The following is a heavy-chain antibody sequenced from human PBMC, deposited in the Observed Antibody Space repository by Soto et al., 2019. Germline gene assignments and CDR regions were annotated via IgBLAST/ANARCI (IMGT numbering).Heavy chain of an antibody. CDR3: ARGAEQSYYYYYYYGMDV. Sequence: GASVKVSCKASGYTFTSYGISWVRQAPGQGLEWMGWISAYNGNTNYAQKLQGRVTMTTDTSTSTAYMELRSLRSDDTAVYYCARGAEQSYYYYYYYGMDVWGQGTTVTVSS. CDR1: GYTFTSYG. V-gene: IGHV1-18*01. CDR2: ISAYNGNT. D-gene: IGHD6-19*01. J-gene: IGHJ6*02.